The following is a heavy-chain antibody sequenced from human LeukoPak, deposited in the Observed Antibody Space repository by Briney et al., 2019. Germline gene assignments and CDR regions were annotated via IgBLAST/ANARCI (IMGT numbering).Heavy chain of an antibody. D-gene: IGHD2-21*02. CDR2: ISAYSGNT. CDR3: ARDRGGRVLVVVTANALRDYGMDV. CDR1: GYTFSSYG. Sequence: GASVKVSCKASGYTFSSYGISWVRQAPGQGLEWMGWISAYSGNTNYAQKLQGRVTMTTDTSTSTAYMELRSLRSDDTAVYYCARDRGGRVLVVVTANALRDYGMDVWGQGTTVTVSS. J-gene: IGHJ6*02. V-gene: IGHV1-18*01.